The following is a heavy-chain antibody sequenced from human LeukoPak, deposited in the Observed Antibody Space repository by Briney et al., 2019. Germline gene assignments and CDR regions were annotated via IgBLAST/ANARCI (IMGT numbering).Heavy chain of an antibody. V-gene: IGHV1-46*01. D-gene: IGHD4-17*01. CDR2: IRPGDRST. CDR3: TRTVNSWFDP. Sequence: ASVKISCKPSGYTFINHYIHSVRQAPGQGLEWMGVIRPGDRSTSYAQKFQGRVSVTSDTSTSTAYLELSSLRSDDTAVYYCTRTVNSWFDPWGQGTPVTVSS. CDR1: GYTFINHY. J-gene: IGHJ5*02.